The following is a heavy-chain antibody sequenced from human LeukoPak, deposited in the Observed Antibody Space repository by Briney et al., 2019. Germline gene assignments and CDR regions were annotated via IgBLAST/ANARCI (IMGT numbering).Heavy chain of an antibody. CDR2: IYPGDSDT. CDR1: GYSFTSYW. D-gene: IGHD5-18*01. Sequence: GESLKISCKGSGYSFTSYWIGWVRQMPGKGLEWMGIIYPGDSDTRYSPSFQGQVTISADKSISTAYLQWSSLKASDTAMYYCARLDVDTAMPNFNWFDPWGQGTLDTVSS. V-gene: IGHV5-51*01. J-gene: IGHJ5*02. CDR3: ARLDVDTAMPNFNWFDP.